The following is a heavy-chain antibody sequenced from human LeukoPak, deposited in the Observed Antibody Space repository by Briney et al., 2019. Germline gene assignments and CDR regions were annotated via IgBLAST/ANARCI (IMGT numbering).Heavy chain of an antibody. CDR2: IIPIFGTA. J-gene: IGHJ3*02. CDR1: GGTFSSYA. Sequence: SVKVSCKASGGTFSSYAISWVRQAPGQGLEWMGGIIPIFGTANYAQKFQGRVTITADESTSTAYMELSSPRSEDTAVYYCARALKAVAASAFDIWGQGTMVTVSS. D-gene: IGHD2-15*01. CDR3: ARALKAVAASAFDI. V-gene: IGHV1-69*13.